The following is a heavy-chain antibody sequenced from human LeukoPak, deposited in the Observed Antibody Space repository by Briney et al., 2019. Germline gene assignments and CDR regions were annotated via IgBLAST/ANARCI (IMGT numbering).Heavy chain of an antibody. CDR1: GYTFTDYY. CDR2: INPNSGGT. D-gene: IGHD3-9*01. Sequence: SSVKVSCKASGYTFTDYYMHWVRQAAGQGLDWMGWINPNSGGTNYAQKFQGRVTMTRDTSISTAYMELSRLRSDDTAVYYCASRSTDFYDILTGLPTGYWGQGTLVTVSS. J-gene: IGHJ4*02. CDR3: ASRSTDFYDILTGLPTGY. V-gene: IGHV1-2*02.